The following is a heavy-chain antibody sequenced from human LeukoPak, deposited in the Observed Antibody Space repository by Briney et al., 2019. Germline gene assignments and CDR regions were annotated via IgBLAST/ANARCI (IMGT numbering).Heavy chain of an antibody. J-gene: IGHJ4*02. V-gene: IGHV3-33*06. Sequence: GGSLRLSCAASGFTFSSYGMHWVRQAPGKGLERVAVIWYDGSNKYYADSVKGRFTISRDNSKNTLYLQMNSLRAEDTAVYYCAKDIDYSSPTYYFDYWGQGTLVTVSS. CDR3: AKDIDYSSPTYYFDY. CDR1: GFTFSSYG. D-gene: IGHD4-11*01. CDR2: IWYDGSNK.